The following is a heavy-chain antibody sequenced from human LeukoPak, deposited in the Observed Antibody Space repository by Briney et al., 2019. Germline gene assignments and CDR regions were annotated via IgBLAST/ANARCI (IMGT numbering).Heavy chain of an antibody. CDR2: ISAYNGNT. CDR3: GRVKTGLVIASRGLGDY. J-gene: IGHJ4*02. Sequence: GASEKVSCKASGYTFTSYGISWGRQAPGEGLEWMGWISAYNGNTNYAKKPQGRVTMTTEASTRTAYMELRSLRSDETAAYYCGRVKTGLVIASRGLGDYWGQGTLVTVSS. V-gene: IGHV1-18*01. CDR1: GYTFTSYG. D-gene: IGHD2-21*01.